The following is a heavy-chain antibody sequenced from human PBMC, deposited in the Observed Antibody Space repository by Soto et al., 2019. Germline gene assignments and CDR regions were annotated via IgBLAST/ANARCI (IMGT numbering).Heavy chain of an antibody. CDR3: ARDRDSSPDAFDI. D-gene: IGHD6-13*01. V-gene: IGHV3-21*01. Sequence: PGGSLRLSCAASGFTFSSYSMNWVRQAPGKGLEWVSSISSSSSYIYYADSVKGRFTISRDNAKNSLYLQMNSLRAEDTAVYYCARDRDSSPDAFDIWGQGTMVTVSS. J-gene: IGHJ3*02. CDR1: GFTFSSYS. CDR2: ISSSSSYI.